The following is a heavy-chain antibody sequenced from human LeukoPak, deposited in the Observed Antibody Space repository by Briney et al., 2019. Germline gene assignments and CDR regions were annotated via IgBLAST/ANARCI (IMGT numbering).Heavy chain of an antibody. V-gene: IGHV3-30*18. CDR3: AQDCQMGGSCYFFDY. CDR1: GFSFSSCG. D-gene: IGHD2-15*01. J-gene: IGHJ4*02. CDR2: ISNNGSDK. Sequence: GGSLRLSCAASGFSFSSCGMHWVRQAPGKGLEWVAIISNNGSDKKYADSVKGRFTISRYNSKNKMYLQMISLRAKDMDAYYCAQDCQMGGSCYFFDYSGQGTLVTVSS.